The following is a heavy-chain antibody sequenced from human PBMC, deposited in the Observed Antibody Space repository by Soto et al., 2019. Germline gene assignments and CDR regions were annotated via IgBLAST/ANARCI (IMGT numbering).Heavy chain of an antibody. Sequence: RSLRLSCAASGFTFSSYGMHWVRQAPGKGLEWVAVISYDGSNKYYADSVKGRFTISRDNSKNTLYLQMNSLRAEDTAVYYCAKVLRYFDCPMDLCGQATTVTVSS. CDR2: ISYDGSNK. CDR3: AKVLRYFDCPMDL. J-gene: IGHJ6*02. D-gene: IGHD3-9*01. V-gene: IGHV3-30*18. CDR1: GFTFSSYG.